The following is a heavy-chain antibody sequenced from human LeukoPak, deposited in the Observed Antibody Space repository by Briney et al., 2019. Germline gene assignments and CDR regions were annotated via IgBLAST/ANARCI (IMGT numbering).Heavy chain of an antibody. CDR1: GYTFTSYG. CDR3: GYDSSGSAIDY. CDR2: ISAYNGNT. V-gene: IGHV1-18*01. D-gene: IGHD3-22*01. Sequence: GASVTVSRKSSGYTFTSYGISWVRQPPGQGLEWMGWISAYNGNTNYAQKLQGRVTMTTDTSTSTAYMELRSLRSDDTAVYYCGYDSSGSAIDYWGQGTLVTVSS. J-gene: IGHJ4*02.